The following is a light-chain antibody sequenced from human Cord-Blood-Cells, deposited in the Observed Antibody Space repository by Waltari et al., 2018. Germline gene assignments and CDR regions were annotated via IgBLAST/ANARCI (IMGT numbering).Light chain of an antibody. CDR1: SSDVGSYNL. CDR2: EGS. J-gene: IGLJ2*01. V-gene: IGLV2-23*01. CDR3: CSYAGSSTV. Sequence: QSALTQPTSVSGSPGPPITISCTGTSSDVGSYNLVSWYQQHPGKAPKLMIYEGSKRPSGVSNRFSGSKSGNTASLTISGLQAEDEADYYCCSYAGSSTVFGGGTKLTVL.